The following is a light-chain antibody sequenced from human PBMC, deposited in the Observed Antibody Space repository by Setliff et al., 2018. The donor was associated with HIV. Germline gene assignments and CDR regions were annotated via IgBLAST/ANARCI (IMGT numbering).Light chain of an antibody. J-gene: IGLJ1*01. CDR2: DVT. V-gene: IGLV2-14*01. Sequence: VLTQPASVSGSPGQSITISCTGTSSDVGGYNYVSWYQQHPGKAPKLMIYDVTKRPSGVSYRFSGSKSGNTASLTISGLQSEDEADYYCSSYTSSSTYVFGTGTKVTVL. CDR1: SSDVGGYNY. CDR3: SSYTSSSTYV.